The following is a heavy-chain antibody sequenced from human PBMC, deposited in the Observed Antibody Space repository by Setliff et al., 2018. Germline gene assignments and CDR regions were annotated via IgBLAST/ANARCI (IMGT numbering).Heavy chain of an antibody. Sequence: PSETLSLTCTVSGGSINSGVYYWGWIRQPPGKGLEWIGRIYHSGDTYYNASLKSRLTISVDTSKNQFSLKLRSVTAADTAVYYCARTGTYRYFDYWGQGALVTVSS. V-gene: IGHV4-39*01. CDR1: GGSINSGVYY. CDR2: IYHSGDT. CDR3: ARTGTYRYFDY. J-gene: IGHJ4*02. D-gene: IGHD1-1*01.